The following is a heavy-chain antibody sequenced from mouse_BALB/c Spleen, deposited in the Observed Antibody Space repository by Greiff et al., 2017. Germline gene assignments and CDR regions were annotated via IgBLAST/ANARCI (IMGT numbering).Heavy chain of an antibody. D-gene: IGHD2-14*01. J-gene: IGHJ3*01. V-gene: IGHV5-6-4*01. CDR1: GFTFSSYT. CDR3: TRDGLYYRFLAY. Sequence: EVKLVESGGGLVKPGGSLKLSCAASGFTFSSYTMSWVRQTPEKRLEWVATISSGGSYTYYPDSVKGRFTISRDNAKNTLYLQMSSLKSEDTAMYYCTRDGLYYRFLAYWGQGTLVTVSA. CDR2: ISSGGSYT.